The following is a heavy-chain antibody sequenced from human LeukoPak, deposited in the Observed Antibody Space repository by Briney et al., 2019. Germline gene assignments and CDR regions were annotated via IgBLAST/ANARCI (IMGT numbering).Heavy chain of an antibody. D-gene: IGHD3-9*01. CDR3: ARSLRYYDILTGYYPEASDI. V-gene: IGHV4-4*07. CDR2: IYTSEST. Sequence: PSETLSLTCTVSGGSISSYYWSWIRQPAGKGLEWIGRIYTSESTNYNPSLKSRVTMSVDTSKNQFSLKLSSVTAADTAVYYCARSLRYYDILTGYYPEASDIWGQGTMVTVSS. J-gene: IGHJ3*02. CDR1: GGSISSYY.